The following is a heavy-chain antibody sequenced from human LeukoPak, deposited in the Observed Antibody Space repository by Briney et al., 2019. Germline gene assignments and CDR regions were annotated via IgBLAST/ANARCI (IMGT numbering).Heavy chain of an antibody. CDR1: GGSISSYY. V-gene: IGHV4-59*01. J-gene: IGHJ6*02. CDR2: IYYSWST. Sequence: PSETLSLTCTVSGGSISSYYWSWIRQPPGKGLEWIGYIYYSWSTNYNPSLKSRVTISVDTSKNQFSLKPSSVTAADTAVYYCARGYCSSTSCYYGFTDYYGMDVWGQGTTVTVSS. CDR3: ARGYCSSTSCYYGFTDYYGMDV. D-gene: IGHD2-2*01.